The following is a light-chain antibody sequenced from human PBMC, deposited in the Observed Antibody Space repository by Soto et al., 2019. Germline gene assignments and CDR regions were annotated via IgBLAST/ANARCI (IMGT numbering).Light chain of an antibody. V-gene: IGLV1-40*01. CDR2: GNS. J-gene: IGLJ2*01. CDR1: SSNIGAGYD. CDR3: QSYDRSRSGFVV. Sequence: QSVLTQPPSVSGAPGQRVTISCTGSSSNIGAGYDVHWYQQHPGTAPKLLIYGNSNRPSGVPDRFSGSKSRPSANLAITGLQDEDEADYYCQSYDRSRSGFVVFGGGTKLTVL.